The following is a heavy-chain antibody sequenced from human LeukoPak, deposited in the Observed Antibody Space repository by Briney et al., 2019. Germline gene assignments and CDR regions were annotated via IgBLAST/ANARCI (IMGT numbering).Heavy chain of an antibody. CDR2: IRSKAYGGTT. CDR1: GFTFGDYA. J-gene: IGHJ4*02. V-gene: IGHV3-49*03. Sequence: GGSLRLSCTASGFTFGDYAMSWFRQAPGKGLEWVGFIRSKAYGGTTEYAASVKGRFTISRDDSKSIAYLQMNSLKTEDTAVYYCTRGRRDMVRGVITYWGQGTLVTVSS. D-gene: IGHD3-10*01. CDR3: TRGRRDMVRGVITY.